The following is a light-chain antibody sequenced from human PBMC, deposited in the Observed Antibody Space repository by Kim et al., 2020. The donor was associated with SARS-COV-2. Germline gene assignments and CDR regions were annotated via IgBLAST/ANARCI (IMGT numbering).Light chain of an antibody. Sequence: QSALTQPASVSGSPGQSITISCTGTSSDIGGYEYVSWYQQHPGKAPKLMIYGVSKRPSGVSNRFSASKSGNTSSLTISGPHSEDEADYYCSSYASTSTYVFGTGTKVTVL. V-gene: IGLV2-14*03. CDR1: SSDIGGYEY. CDR2: GVS. CDR3: SSYASTSTYV. J-gene: IGLJ1*01.